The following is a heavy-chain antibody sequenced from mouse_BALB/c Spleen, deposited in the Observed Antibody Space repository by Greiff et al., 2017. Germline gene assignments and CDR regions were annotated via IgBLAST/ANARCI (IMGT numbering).Heavy chain of an antibody. CDR2: ISYSGST. V-gene: IGHV3-8*02. Sequence: VQLQQSGPSLVKPSQTLSLTCSVTGDSITSGYWNWIRKFPGNKLEYMGYISYSGSTYYNPSLKSRISITRDTSKNQYYLQLNSVTTEDTATYYCARGGSSYEGAMDYWGQGTSVTVSS. J-gene: IGHJ4*01. CDR3: ARGGSSYEGAMDY. CDR1: GDSITSGY. D-gene: IGHD1-1*01.